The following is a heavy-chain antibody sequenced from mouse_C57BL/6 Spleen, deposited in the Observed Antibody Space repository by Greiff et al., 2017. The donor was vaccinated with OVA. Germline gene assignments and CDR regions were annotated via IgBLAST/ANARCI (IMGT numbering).Heavy chain of an antibody. V-gene: IGHV3-6*01. CDR2: ISYDGSN. J-gene: IGHJ1*03. CDR3: ARDSERYFDV. Sequence: ASQSLSLTCSVTGYSITSGYYWNWIRQFPGNKLEWMGYISYDGSNNYNPSLKNRISITRDTSKNQFFLKLNSVTTEDTATYYCARDSERYFDVWGTGTTVTVSS. CDR1: GYSITSGYY.